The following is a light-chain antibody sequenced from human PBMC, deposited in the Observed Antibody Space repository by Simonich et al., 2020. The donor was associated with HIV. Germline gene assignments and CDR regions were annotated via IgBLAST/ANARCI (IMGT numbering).Light chain of an antibody. CDR2: DAS. J-gene: IGKJ3*01. Sequence: EIVLTQSPATLSSSPGERATLSCRASERVSRYLAWYQQKPGQAPRLLIYDASNRATGIPARFSGSGSGTDFTLTVSSLEPEDFAVYYCQQRNNWPLFTFGPGTKVDIK. CDR3: QQRNNWPLFT. CDR1: ERVSRY. V-gene: IGKV3-11*01.